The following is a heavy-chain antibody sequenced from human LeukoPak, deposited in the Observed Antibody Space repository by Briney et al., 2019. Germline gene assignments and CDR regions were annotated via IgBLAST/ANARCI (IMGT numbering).Heavy chain of an antibody. CDR1: GGSISSSSYY. V-gene: IGHV4-61*01. CDR2: IYYSGST. J-gene: IGHJ4*02. CDR3: ARASGSYLRRRPFDY. D-gene: IGHD1-26*01. Sequence: SETLSLTCTVSGGSISSSSYYWSWIRQPPGKGLEWIGYIYYSGSTNYNPSLKSRVTISVDTSKNQFSLKLSSVTAADTAVYYCARASGSYLRRRPFDYWGQGTLVTVSS.